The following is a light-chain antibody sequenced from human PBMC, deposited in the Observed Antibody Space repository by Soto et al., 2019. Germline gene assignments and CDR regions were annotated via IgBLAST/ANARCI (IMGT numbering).Light chain of an antibody. CDR2: EDS. J-gene: IGLJ3*02. V-gene: IGLV2-14*01. CDR3: GSYTIKSTWV. Sequence: QSALTQSASVSGSPGQSITISCTGTSSDVGDNYVSWYQQHPGKAPKLMIFEDSNRPSGVSNRCSGSKSGNTRSLTIPGLQAEDEADYYCGSYTIKSTWVFGGGTKLTVL. CDR1: SSDVGDNY.